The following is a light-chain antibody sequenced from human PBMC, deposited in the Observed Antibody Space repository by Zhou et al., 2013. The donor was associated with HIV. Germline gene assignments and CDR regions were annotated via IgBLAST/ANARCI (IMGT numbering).Light chain of an antibody. CDR2: AAS. V-gene: IGKV1-39*01. CDR3: QQSYSSPYT. Sequence: DIQVTQSPSTLSASVGDRVTITCRASQTISNHINWYQRKPGKAPNLLIYAASTLESGVASRFSGSGSGTDFTLTISSLHPEDFATYYCQQSYSSPYTFGQGTKLEIK. J-gene: IGKJ2*01. CDR1: QTISNH.